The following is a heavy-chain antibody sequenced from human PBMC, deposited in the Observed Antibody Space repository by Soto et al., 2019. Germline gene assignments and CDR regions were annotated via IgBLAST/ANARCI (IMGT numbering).Heavy chain of an antibody. J-gene: IGHJ4*02. D-gene: IGHD3-16*01. CDR3: ATQGEVWRQFDY. Sequence: GGSLRLSCAASGFTFSSYWMHWVRQAPGKGLVWVSRINSDGSSTSYADSVKGRFTISRDNAKNTLYLQMNSLRAEDTAVYYCATQGEVWRQFDYWGQGSLVTVSS. CDR2: INSDGSST. CDR1: GFTFSSYW. V-gene: IGHV3-74*01.